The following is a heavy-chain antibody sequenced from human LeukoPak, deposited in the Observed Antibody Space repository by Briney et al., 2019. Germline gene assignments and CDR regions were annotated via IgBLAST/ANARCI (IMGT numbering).Heavy chain of an antibody. J-gene: IGHJ4*02. V-gene: IGHV4-34*01. CDR3: ARVQGGYTYGPADY. CDR1: GASFSGYY. D-gene: IGHD5-18*01. CDR2: INHSGST. Sequence: PSETLSLTCAVYGASFSGYYWSWIRQPPGKGLEWLGEINHSGSTNYNPSLKSRVTISVDTSKNQFSLKLGSVTAADTAVFYCARVQGGYTYGPADYWGQGTLVTVSS.